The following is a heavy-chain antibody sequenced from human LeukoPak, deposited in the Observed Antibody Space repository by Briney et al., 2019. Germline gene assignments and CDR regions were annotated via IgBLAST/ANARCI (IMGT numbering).Heavy chain of an antibody. CDR1: RFTFGDYG. CDR3: ARSASGSYPGAFDI. V-gene: IGHV3-20*04. D-gene: IGHD1-26*01. Sequence: GGSLRLSCAASRFTFGDYGMTWVRQAPGKGLEWVSGINWNGGRTGYVDSVKGRFTISRDNAKNSLYLQMNSLRVEDTALYYCARSASGSYPGAFDIWSQGTMVTVSS. CDR2: INWNGGRT. J-gene: IGHJ3*02.